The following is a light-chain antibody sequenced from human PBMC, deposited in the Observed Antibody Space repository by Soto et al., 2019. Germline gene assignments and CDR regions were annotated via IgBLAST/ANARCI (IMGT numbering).Light chain of an antibody. CDR1: QIISSSY. CDR3: QQYGRSPPWT. J-gene: IGKJ1*01. Sequence: EIVSTQSPGTLSVSLGDRATLSCRASQIISSSYLAWYQQKPGQAPRLLFYGASNRATGIPDRFSGSGSGTDFTLTISRLEPEDFAVYYCQQYGRSPPWTFGQGTKVEIK. V-gene: IGKV3-20*01. CDR2: GAS.